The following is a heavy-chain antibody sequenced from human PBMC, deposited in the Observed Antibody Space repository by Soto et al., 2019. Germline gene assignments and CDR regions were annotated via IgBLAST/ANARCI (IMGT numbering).Heavy chain of an antibody. J-gene: IGHJ3*02. V-gene: IGHV1-69*06. Sequence: QVQLEQSGAEVKKPGSSVKISCKASGGTLSDHGVSWLRQAPGQGLEWVGGTIPVFNTAKYAPKFQGRVTIAADKSTNISYMELGSLSSDDTAFYYCARGVYGSGNYYTGPSAFDIWGQGTRVIVSS. D-gene: IGHD3-10*01. CDR2: TIPVFNTA. CDR1: GGTLSDHG. CDR3: ARGVYGSGNYYTGPSAFDI.